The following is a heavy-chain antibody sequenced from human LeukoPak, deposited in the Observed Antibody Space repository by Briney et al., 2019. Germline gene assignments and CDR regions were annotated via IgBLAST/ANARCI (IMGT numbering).Heavy chain of an antibody. Sequence: GRSLRLSCAASGFTFDDYAMHWVRQAPGKGLEWVSGISWNSGSIGYADSVKGRFTISRDNAKNSLYLQMNSLRAEDTALYYCAKSQEVSSGYYYSYDYWGQGTLVIVSS. CDR2: ISWNSGSI. CDR3: AKSQEVSSGYYYSYDY. J-gene: IGHJ4*02. V-gene: IGHV3-9*01. D-gene: IGHD3-22*01. CDR1: GFTFDDYA.